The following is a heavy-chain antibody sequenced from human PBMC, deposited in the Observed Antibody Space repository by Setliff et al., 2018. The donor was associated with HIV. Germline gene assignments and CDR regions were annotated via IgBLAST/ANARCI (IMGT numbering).Heavy chain of an antibody. D-gene: IGHD2-21*02. CDR1: GGSIRSSSYY. CDR3: ARHYGAVKSVVTVVAKYFPH. J-gene: IGHJ1*01. CDR2: TYYRGNT. V-gene: IGHV4-39*01. Sequence: PSETLSLTCNVSGGSIRSSSYYWGWIRQPPGKGLEWIGSTYYRGNTYYNPSLKSRVTISVDTSKNQFSLKLTSVTAADTAVYYCARHYGAVKSVVTVVAKYFPHWGQGTLVTVSS.